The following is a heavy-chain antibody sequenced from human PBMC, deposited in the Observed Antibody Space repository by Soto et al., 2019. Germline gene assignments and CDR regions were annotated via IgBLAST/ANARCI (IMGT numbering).Heavy chain of an antibody. Sequence: GVLRLSCTASGFTFGDYAMSWVRQAPGKGLEWVGFIRSKAYGGTTEYAASVKGRFTISRDDSKSIAYLQMNSLKTEDTAVYYCTRPPWGGFRKRTYYYGMDVWGQGTTVTVSS. D-gene: IGHD3-16*01. V-gene: IGHV3-49*04. CDR2: IRSKAYGGTT. CDR3: TRPPWGGFRKRTYYYGMDV. J-gene: IGHJ6*02. CDR1: GFTFGDYA.